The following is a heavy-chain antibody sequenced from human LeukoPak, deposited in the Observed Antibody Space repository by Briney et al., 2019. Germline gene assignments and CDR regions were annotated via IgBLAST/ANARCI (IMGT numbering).Heavy chain of an antibody. D-gene: IGHD2-8*01. CDR2: IYYSGST. CDR3: ARVRTLPAFKRWFNP. CDR1: GGSISSSSYY. Sequence: SETLSLTCTVSGGSISSSSYYWGWIRQPPGKGLEWIGSIYYSGSTYYNPSLKSRVTISVDTSKNQFSLKLSSVTAADTAVYYCARVRTLPAFKRWFNPWGQGTLVTVSS. J-gene: IGHJ5*02. V-gene: IGHV4-39*01.